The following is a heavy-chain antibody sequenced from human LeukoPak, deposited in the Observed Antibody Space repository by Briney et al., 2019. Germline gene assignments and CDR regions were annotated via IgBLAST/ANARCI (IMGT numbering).Heavy chain of an antibody. Sequence: ESLKISCKGSGYSMNNYWIGWVRHMPGKCLEWMGIIYPADSDIRYSPSFQGQLTISADKSISTDHLQWSSLKASDTAMYYCARQEYCSGGSCYTWFDPWGQGTLVTVSS. CDR2: IYPADSDI. D-gene: IGHD2-15*01. V-gene: IGHV5-51*01. CDR1: GYSMNNYW. CDR3: ARQEYCSGGSCYTWFDP. J-gene: IGHJ5*02.